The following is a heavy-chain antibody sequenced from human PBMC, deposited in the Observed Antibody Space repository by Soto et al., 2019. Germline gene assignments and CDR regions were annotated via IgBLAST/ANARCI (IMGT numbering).Heavy chain of an antibody. CDR2: IYRTGST. J-gene: IGHJ4*02. D-gene: IGHD1-7*01. CDR1: GGSFTSNNW. CDR3: ASRDPGTSVDY. V-gene: IGHV4-4*02. Sequence: KPSETLSLTCAVSGGSFTSNNWWTWVRQPPGQGLEWIGEIYRTGSTNYNPSLKSRVTISLDKSENQFSLQVTSLTAEDTAVYYCASRDPGTSVDYWGQGTLVTVSS.